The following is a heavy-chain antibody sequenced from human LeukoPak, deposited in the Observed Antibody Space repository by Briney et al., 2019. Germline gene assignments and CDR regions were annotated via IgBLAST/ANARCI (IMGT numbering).Heavy chain of an antibody. D-gene: IGHD3-22*01. J-gene: IGHJ4*02. CDR2: ISGSGAVT. Sequence: PGGSLRLSCNGSGFIFSSFAMNWVRQAPGKGLEWVSGISGSGAVTYYADSVKGRFTISRDNSKNTLYLQMKSLRAEDTAIYYCAKDFTGYSSSLCWGQGTLVTVSS. V-gene: IGHV3-23*01. CDR1: GFIFSSFA. CDR3: AKDFTGYSSSLC.